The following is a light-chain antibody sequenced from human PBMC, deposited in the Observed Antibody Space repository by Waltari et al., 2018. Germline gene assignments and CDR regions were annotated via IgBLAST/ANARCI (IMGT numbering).Light chain of an antibody. J-gene: IGLJ3*02. CDR3: ETWDRYTWV. CDR2: LQGSGSY. V-gene: IGLV4-60*03. Sequence: QPVLTQSSSASASLGSSVKLSCTLSSGHSDYIIQWHQQQPGKAPRYLMRLQGSGSYNKGSGVPDRFSGSSSGADRYLTISNLQSEDEADYYCETWDRYTWVFGGGTKLTVL. CDR1: SGHSDYI.